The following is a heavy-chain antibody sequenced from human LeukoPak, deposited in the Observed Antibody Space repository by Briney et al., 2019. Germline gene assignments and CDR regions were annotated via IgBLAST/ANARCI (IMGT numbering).Heavy chain of an antibody. CDR1: GYTFTSYG. CDR2: ISAYNGNT. CDR3: ARAPILTGYYVNNWFDP. J-gene: IGHJ5*02. D-gene: IGHD3-9*01. V-gene: IGHV1-18*01. Sequence: GASVKVSCKASGYTFTSYGISWVRQAPGQGLEWMGWISAYNGNTNYAQKLQGRVTMTTDTSTSTAYMELRSLRSDDTAVYYCARAPILTGYYVNNWFDPWGQGTLVTVSS.